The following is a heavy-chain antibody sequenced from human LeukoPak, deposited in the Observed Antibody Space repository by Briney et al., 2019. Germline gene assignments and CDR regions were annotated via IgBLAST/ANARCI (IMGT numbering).Heavy chain of an antibody. V-gene: IGHV3-43*02. Sequence: GGSLRLSCAASGFNIGPYAMYWVRQGPGRGLEWVSVIKADGSGTFYSDSVRGRFTTSRDNSKNSMYLQMSSLTSDDTALYYCATWAFYHNLDVWGQGTTVAVSS. CDR2: IKADGSGT. D-gene: IGHD2/OR15-2a*01. CDR3: ATWAFYHNLDV. J-gene: IGHJ6*02. CDR1: GFNIGPYA.